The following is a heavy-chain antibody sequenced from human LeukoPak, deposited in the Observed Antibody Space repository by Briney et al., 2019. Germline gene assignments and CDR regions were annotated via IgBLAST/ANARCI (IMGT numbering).Heavy chain of an antibody. CDR1: GGSISSGGYY. CDR2: IYYSGST. Sequence: SETLSLTYTVSGGSISSGGYYWSWIRQHPGKGLEWIGYIYYSGSTYYNPSLKSRVTISVDTSKNQFSLKLSSVTAADTAVYYCARGDCSGGSCYGDYWGQGTLVTVSS. D-gene: IGHD2-15*01. V-gene: IGHV4-31*03. J-gene: IGHJ4*02. CDR3: ARGDCSGGSCYGDY.